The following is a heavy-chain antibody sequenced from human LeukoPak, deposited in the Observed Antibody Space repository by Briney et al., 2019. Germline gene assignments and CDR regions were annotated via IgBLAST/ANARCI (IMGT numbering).Heavy chain of an antibody. CDR3: ARGPPGDQPLVYWFDP. CDR2: VFYNGAT. V-gene: IGHV4-39*07. J-gene: IGHJ5*02. CDR1: GGSISSSIYY. D-gene: IGHD2-2*01. Sequence: SETLSLTCIVSGGSISSSIYYWAWVRQPPGKGLEWIGTVFYNGATQYSPSLRSRVTTSIDTSTNQFSLKLTSVTAADTALYYCARGPPGDQPLVYWFDPWGQGTLVTVSS.